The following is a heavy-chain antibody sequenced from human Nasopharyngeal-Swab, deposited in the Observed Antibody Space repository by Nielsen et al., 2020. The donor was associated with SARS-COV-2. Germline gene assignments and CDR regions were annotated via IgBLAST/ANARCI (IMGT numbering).Heavy chain of an antibody. CDR2: IVVGSGNT. J-gene: IGHJ6*02. V-gene: IGHV1-69*01. D-gene: IGHD5-12*01. Sequence: WVRQAPGQRLEWIGWIVVGSGNTNYAQKSQGRVTITADESTSTAYMELSSLRSEDTAVYYCARDGPRGYSGYDTRNYYFYGMDVWGQGTTVTVSS. CDR3: ARDGPRGYSGYDTRNYYFYGMDV.